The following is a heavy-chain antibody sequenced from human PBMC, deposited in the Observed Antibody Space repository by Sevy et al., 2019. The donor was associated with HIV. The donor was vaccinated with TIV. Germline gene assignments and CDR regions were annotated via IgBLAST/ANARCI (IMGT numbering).Heavy chain of an antibody. J-gene: IGHJ6*02. Sequence: GGSLRLSCAASGFSFSSYAMSWVRQTPGKGLQWVSVISCSGGSTYYADSVKGRFTIFRDNSRNTVYLQMNSLRAEDTAVYYCARRPDLGVVILTGVLYVWGQGTTVTVSS. CDR1: GFSFSSYA. CDR2: ISCSGGST. CDR3: ARRPDLGVVILTGVLYV. V-gene: IGHV3-23*01. D-gene: IGHD3-3*01.